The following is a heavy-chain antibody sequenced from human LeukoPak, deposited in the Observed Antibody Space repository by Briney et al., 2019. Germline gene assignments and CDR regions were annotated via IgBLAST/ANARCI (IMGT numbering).Heavy chain of an antibody. J-gene: IGHJ4*02. Sequence: SETLSLTRAVYGGSFSGYYWSWIRQPPGKGLEWIGEINHSGSTNYNPSLKSRVTISVDTSKNQFSLKLSSVTAADTAVYYCAREMRSPRGGFDYWDQGTLVTVSS. CDR2: INHSGST. CDR3: AREMRSPRGGFDY. D-gene: IGHD3-10*01. CDR1: GGSFSGYY. V-gene: IGHV4-34*01.